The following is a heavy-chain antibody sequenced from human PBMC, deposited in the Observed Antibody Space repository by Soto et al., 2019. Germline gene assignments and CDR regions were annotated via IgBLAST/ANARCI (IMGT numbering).Heavy chain of an antibody. J-gene: IGHJ4*02. CDR2: SYYTGST. D-gene: IGHD7-27*01. CDR3: ARANWYSEY. CDR1: GGSINNHY. V-gene: IGHV4-59*11. Sequence: QVHLQESGPGLVKPSETLSLTCTVSGGSINNHYWSWIRQPPEQGLEWIGYSYYTGSTNYNPSLKRRVTMSVDTSKNQFSLNLTSLTAADTAIYYCARANWYSEYWGQGTLVTVSS.